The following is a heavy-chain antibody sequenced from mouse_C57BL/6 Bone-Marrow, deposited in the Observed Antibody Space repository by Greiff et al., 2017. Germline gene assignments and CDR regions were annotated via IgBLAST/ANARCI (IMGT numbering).Heavy chain of an antibody. CDR3: ARDPLYGNYDY. CDR1: GFTFSSYG. CDR2: ISSGGRYT. J-gene: IGHJ2*01. V-gene: IGHV5-6*01. D-gene: IGHD2-1*01. Sequence: EVKLVESGGDLVKPGGSLKLSCAASGFTFSSYGMSWVRQTPDKRLEWVATISSGGRYTYYPDSVKGRFTISRDNAKNTLYLQMSSLKSEDTAMYYCARDPLYGNYDYWGQGTTLTVSS.